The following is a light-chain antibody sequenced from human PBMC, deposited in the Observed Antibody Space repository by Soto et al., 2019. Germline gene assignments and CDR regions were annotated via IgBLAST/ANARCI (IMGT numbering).Light chain of an antibody. CDR2: GAL. J-gene: IGKJ3*01. CDR1: QLVVTSY. V-gene: IGKV3-20*01. Sequence: EIVLTQSPGTLSLSPGERATLSCRASQLVVTSYLHWYQHKPGQAPRLLISGALTRATGIPDRFSSSGSGTDFTLTISRLEPEDCAVYYCQLFARSPTFGPGTKVHIK. CDR3: QLFARSPT.